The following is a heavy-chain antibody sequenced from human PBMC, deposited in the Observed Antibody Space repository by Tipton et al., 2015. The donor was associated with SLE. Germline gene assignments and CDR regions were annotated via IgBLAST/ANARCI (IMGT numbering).Heavy chain of an antibody. CDR1: GDSLSNYY. V-gene: IGHV4-59*08. J-gene: IGHJ6*02. D-gene: IGHD2-21*02. CDR3: ARGMVTWRGAIIGVDV. CDR2: IYYSGNT. Sequence: TLSLTCTISGDSLSNYYWSWIRQPPGKGLEWIGYIYYSGNTNYNPSLKSRVTISVDTSKNQFSLKLTSVTAADTAVYYCARGMVTWRGAIIGVDVWGQGTTVNVSS.